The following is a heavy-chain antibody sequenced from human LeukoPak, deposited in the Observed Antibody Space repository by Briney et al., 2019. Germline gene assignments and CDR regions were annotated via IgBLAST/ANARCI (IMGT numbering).Heavy chain of an antibody. CDR1: GGSNSSSSYY. Sequence: PSETLSLTCTVSGGSNSSSSYYWGWIRQPPGKGLEWIGSTYYSGSTYQNPSLKSRVFISVDTSKKQFSLKLSSVTAADTAVYYCARHGASYGYFDYGGQGTLVTVSS. V-gene: IGHV4-39*01. CDR2: TYYSGST. CDR3: ARHGASYGYFDY. D-gene: IGHD3-16*01. J-gene: IGHJ4*02.